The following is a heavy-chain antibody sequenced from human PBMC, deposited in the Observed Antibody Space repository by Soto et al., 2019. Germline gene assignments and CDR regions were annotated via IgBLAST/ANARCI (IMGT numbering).Heavy chain of an antibody. CDR3: AAATRGATGTDYYYGIDL. CDR1: GFTFTSSA. V-gene: IGHV1-58*01. D-gene: IGHD1-26*01. J-gene: IGHJ6*02. Sequence: SVKVSCKASGFTFTSSAVQWVRQARGQRLEWIGWIVVGSGNTNYAQKFQERVTITRDMSTSTAYMELSSLRSEDTAVYYCAAATRGATGTDYYYGIDLWGHGTPVTVSS. CDR2: IVVGSGNT.